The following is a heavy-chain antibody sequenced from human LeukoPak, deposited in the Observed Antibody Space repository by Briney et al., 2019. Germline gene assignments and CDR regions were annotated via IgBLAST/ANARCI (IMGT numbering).Heavy chain of an antibody. CDR1: RFTVSSNY. CDR3: ARGPYYYDSSGYYRGTQGFDY. D-gene: IGHD3-22*01. V-gene: IGHV3-53*01. J-gene: IGHJ4*02. Sequence: GGSLRLSCAASRFTVSSNYMSWVRQAPGKGLEWVSVIYSGGSTYYADSVKGRFTISRHNSKNTLYLQMNSLRAEDTAVYYCARGPYYYDSSGYYRGTQGFDYWGQGTLVTVSS. CDR2: IYSGGST.